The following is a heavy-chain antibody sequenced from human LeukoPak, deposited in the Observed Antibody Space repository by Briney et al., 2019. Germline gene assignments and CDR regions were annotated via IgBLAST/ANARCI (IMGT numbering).Heavy chain of an antibody. V-gene: IGHV4-30-4*01. Sequence: SETLSLTCTVSGGSISSGDYYWSWIRQPPGKGLEWIGYIYYSGSTYYNPSLKSRVTISVDTSKNQFSLKLSSVTAADTAVYYCARVCRGGSCNYFDYWGQGTLVTVSS. D-gene: IGHD2-15*01. CDR1: GGSISSGDYY. J-gene: IGHJ4*02. CDR3: ARVCRGGSCNYFDY. CDR2: IYYSGST.